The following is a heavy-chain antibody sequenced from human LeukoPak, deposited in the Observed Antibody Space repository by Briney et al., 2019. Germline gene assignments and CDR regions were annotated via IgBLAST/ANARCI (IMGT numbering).Heavy chain of an antibody. CDR1: GYTFTSYG. J-gene: IGHJ3*02. Sequence: GASVKVSCKASGYTFTSYGISWVRQAPGQGLEWMGWISAYNGNTNYAQKLQGRVTMNTDRSTSTAYMELRSLRYDDTAVYYCARVIFRFVGVIVIHAFDIWGQGTMVTVSS. V-gene: IGHV1-18*01. CDR2: ISAYNGNT. CDR3: ARVIFRFVGVIVIHAFDI. D-gene: IGHD3-16*02.